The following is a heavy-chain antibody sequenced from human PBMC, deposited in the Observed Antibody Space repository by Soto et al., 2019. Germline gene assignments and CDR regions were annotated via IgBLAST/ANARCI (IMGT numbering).Heavy chain of an antibody. J-gene: IGHJ4*02. CDR1: GYTFTGYY. Sequence: ASVKVSCKASGYTFTGYYMHWVLQAPGQGLEWMGWINPNSGGTNYAQKFQGRVTMTRDTSISTAYMELSRLRSDDTAVYYCARVRVVVPAAISGFGYWGQGTLVTVSS. D-gene: IGHD2-2*02. CDR2: INPNSGGT. CDR3: ARVRVVVPAAISGFGY. V-gene: IGHV1-2*02.